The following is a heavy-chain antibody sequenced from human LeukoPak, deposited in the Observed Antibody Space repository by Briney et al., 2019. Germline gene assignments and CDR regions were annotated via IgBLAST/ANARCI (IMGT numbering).Heavy chain of an antibody. CDR2: IYYSGST. CDR1: GGSISSYY. D-gene: IGHD6-13*01. V-gene: IGHV4-59*01. CDR3: ARDRGYSSSSYYFDY. Sequence: SETLSLTCTVSGGSISSYYWSWIRQPPGKGLEWIGYIYYSGSTNYNPSLKSRVTISVDTSKNQFSLKLSSVTAADTAVYYCARDRGYSSSSYYFDYWGQGTLVTVSS. J-gene: IGHJ4*02.